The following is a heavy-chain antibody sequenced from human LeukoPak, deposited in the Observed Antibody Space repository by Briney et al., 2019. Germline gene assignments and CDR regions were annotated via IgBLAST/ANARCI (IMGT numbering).Heavy chain of an antibody. CDR1: GGSISSYY. CDR3: ARDHRIAVAGTGGFDY. CDR2: TYYSGST. J-gene: IGHJ4*02. V-gene: IGHV4-59*01. Sequence: KPSETLSLTCTVSGGSISSYYWSWIRQPPGKGLEGIGYTYYSGSTNYNPSLKSRVTISVDTAKNQFSLKLSSVTAADTAVYYCARDHRIAVAGTGGFDYWGQGTLVTVSS. D-gene: IGHD6-19*01.